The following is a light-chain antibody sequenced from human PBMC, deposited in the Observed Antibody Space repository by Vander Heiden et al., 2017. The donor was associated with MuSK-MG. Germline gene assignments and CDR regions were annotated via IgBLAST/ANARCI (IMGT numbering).Light chain of an antibody. Sequence: DIQMTQYPPSLSASVGGSVTITCRASQSNSSYLNWYQQKPGKAPKLLIYAASSWQSGVPSRFSGSGSGTEFTLTISSLQAEDVATYYCQQSYRTPRTFGQGTKLXIK. CDR1: QSNSSY. V-gene: IGKV1-39*01. CDR2: AAS. J-gene: IGKJ2*01. CDR3: QQSYRTPRT.